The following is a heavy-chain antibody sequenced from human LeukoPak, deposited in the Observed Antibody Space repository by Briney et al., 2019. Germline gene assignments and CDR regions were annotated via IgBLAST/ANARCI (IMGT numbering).Heavy chain of an antibody. J-gene: IGHJ4*02. Sequence: GRTLRLSRAVSGFASTAYLIHWVRQPPGKGVVWVAVMSSDGNAIFYADSVRGRFTISRDNSKNTLYLQVNSLRVEDTAVYYCVREGEHSDYWGQGTLVTVSS. V-gene: IGHV3-30-3*01. CDR1: GFASTAYL. CDR2: MSSDGNAI. D-gene: IGHD1/OR15-1a*01. CDR3: VREGEHSDY.